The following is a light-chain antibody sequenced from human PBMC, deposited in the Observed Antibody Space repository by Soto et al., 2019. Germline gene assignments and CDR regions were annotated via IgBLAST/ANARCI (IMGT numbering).Light chain of an antibody. CDR3: QSYDSSLSAV. Sequence: QSVLTQPPSVSGAPGQRVTISCTGSSSNIGAGYDVHWYQQLPGTAPKLLIYDNSNRPSGVPDRFSGSKSGTSASLAITGLQAEDEADYYCQSYDSSLSAVFGGGTKVTVL. V-gene: IGLV1-40*01. CDR1: SSNIGAGYD. CDR2: DNS. J-gene: IGLJ2*01.